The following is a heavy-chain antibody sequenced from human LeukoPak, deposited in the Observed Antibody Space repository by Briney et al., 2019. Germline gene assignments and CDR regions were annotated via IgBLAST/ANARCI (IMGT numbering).Heavy chain of an antibody. CDR1: GGTFSSYA. Sequence: ASVKVSCKASGGTFSSYAISWVRQAPGQGLEWMGRIIPILGIANYAQQFQGRVTITADKSTSTAYMELSSLRSEDTAVYYCARVPGHWFDPWGQGTLVTVSS. V-gene: IGHV1-69*04. CDR3: ARVPGHWFDP. J-gene: IGHJ5*02. CDR2: IIPILGIA.